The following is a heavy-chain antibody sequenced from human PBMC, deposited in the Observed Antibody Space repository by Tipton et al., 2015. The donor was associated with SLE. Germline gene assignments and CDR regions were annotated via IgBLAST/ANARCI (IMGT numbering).Heavy chain of an antibody. J-gene: IGHJ3*02. CDR1: GFRFSSYW. Sequence: SLRLSCAASGFRFSSYWMNWVRQAPGKGLEWVANIKQDGSDKNYVDSVKGRFTISRDNAKNSLYLQMNSLRAEDTAVYYCARDEGIALAGDAFYIWGQGRMVTVSS. CDR2: IKQDGSDK. CDR3: ARDEGIALAGDAFYI. D-gene: IGHD6-19*01. V-gene: IGHV3-7*01.